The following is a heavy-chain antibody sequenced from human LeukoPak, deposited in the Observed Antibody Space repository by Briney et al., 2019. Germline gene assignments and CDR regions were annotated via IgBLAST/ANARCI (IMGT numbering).Heavy chain of an antibody. CDR3: ARGGGRQLASSHSYFDY. J-gene: IGHJ4*02. D-gene: IGHD2-15*01. V-gene: IGHV4-4*07. CDR1: GGSISGYY. Sequence: PSETLSLTCTVSGGSISGYYWSWIRQPAGKGLEWIGRIYTSGTTNHNPSLKSRLTMSVDTSKNQFSLELSSVTAADTAVYFCARGGGRQLASSHSYFDYWGQGILVPVSS. CDR2: IYTSGTT.